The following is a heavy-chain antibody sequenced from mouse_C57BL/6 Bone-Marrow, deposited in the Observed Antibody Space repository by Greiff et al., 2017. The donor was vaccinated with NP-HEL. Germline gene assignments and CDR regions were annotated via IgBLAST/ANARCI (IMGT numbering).Heavy chain of an antibody. J-gene: IGHJ1*03. Sequence: QVQLQQSGAELARPGASVKMSCKASGYTFTSYTMHWVKQRPGQGLEWIGYINPSSGYTKYNQKFKDKATLTADKSSSTAYMQLSSLTSEDSAVYYCALQGYGSSWYFDVWGTGTTVTVSS. CDR1: GYTFTSYT. D-gene: IGHD1-1*01. V-gene: IGHV1-4*01. CDR3: ALQGYGSSWYFDV. CDR2: INPSSGYT.